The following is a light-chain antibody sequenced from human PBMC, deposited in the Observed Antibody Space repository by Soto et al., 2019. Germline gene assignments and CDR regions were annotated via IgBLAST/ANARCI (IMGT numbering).Light chain of an antibody. V-gene: IGKV4-1*01. CDR3: QQYYSIPFT. CDR2: GAS. Sequence: DFVMTQAPDSLAVSLGERATINCKSSQSVLYNSNNKNHLGWFQQKPGHPPKLLIYGASFRPSGVPDRFSGSGSRTDFTLTISSLQAEDVAVYYCQQYYSIPFTFGQGAKVDIK. J-gene: IGKJ2*01. CDR1: QSVLYNSNNKNH.